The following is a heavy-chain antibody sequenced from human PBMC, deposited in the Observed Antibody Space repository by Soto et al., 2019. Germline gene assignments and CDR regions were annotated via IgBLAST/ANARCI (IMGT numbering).Heavy chain of an antibody. Sequence: QVQLVQSGAEVKKPGASVKVSCKASGYTFTSYAMHWGRQAPGQRLEWMGWINAGNGNTKYSQKFQGRVTINRDTSASTAYMELSSLRSEDTAVYYCAAPHGTSDMDVWGKGTTVTVSS. CDR2: INAGNGNT. V-gene: IGHV1-3*01. D-gene: IGHD2-2*01. J-gene: IGHJ6*03. CDR3: AAPHGTSDMDV. CDR1: GYTFTSYA.